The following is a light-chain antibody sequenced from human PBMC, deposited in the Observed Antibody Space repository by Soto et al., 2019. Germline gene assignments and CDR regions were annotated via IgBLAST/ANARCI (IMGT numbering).Light chain of an antibody. Sequence: QSVLTQPPSVSAAPGQKVTISCSGGSSNIGNNFVSWYQQLPGTAPKHLIYQNNKRPSGIPDRFSGSKSGTSATLAITGLQTGYEADYYCGTWDSSLSAGVFGTGTKVPVL. CDR2: QNN. J-gene: IGLJ1*01. CDR1: SSNIGNNF. V-gene: IGLV1-51*02. CDR3: GTWDSSLSAGV.